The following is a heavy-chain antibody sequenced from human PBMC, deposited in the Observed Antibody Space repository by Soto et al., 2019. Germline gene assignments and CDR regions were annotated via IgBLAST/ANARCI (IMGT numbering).Heavy chain of an antibody. J-gene: IGHJ4*02. V-gene: IGHV4-30-4*01. D-gene: IGHD3-10*01. CDR1: GGSISSGDYY. CDR3: ARGIMGFGELLRPLFDY. Sequence: PSETLSLTCTVSGGSISSGDYYWSWIRQPPGKGLEWIGYIYYSGSTYYNPSLKSRVTISVDTSKNQFSLKLSSVTAADTAVYYCARGIMGFGELLRPLFDYWGQGTLVTVSS. CDR2: IYYSGST.